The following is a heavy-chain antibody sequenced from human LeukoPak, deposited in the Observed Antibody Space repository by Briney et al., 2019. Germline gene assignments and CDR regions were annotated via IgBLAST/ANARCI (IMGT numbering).Heavy chain of an antibody. CDR1: GGSFSGYY. Sequence: SETLSLTCAVYGGSFSGYYWSWIRQPPGKGLEWIGEINHSGSTNYNPSLKSRVTISVDTSKNQFSLKLSSVTAADTAVYYCARSHHRRYYYDSSGPWGQGTLVTVSS. V-gene: IGHV4-34*01. CDR2: INHSGST. D-gene: IGHD3-22*01. CDR3: ARSHHRRYYYDSSGP. J-gene: IGHJ4*02.